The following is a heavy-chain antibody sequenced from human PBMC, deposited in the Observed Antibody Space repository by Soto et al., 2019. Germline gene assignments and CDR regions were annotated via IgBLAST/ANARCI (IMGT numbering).Heavy chain of an antibody. CDR3: ARFSSNYYGSGSPSGHFDY. D-gene: IGHD3-10*01. Sequence: PSETLSLTCTVSGGSISSYYWSWIRQTPGKGLEWIGYIYYSGSTNYNPSLKSRVTISVDTSKNQFSLKLSSVTAADTAVYYCARFSSNYYGSGSPSGHFDYWGQGTLVTVSS. J-gene: IGHJ4*02. CDR2: IYYSGST. CDR1: GGSISSYY. V-gene: IGHV4-59*01.